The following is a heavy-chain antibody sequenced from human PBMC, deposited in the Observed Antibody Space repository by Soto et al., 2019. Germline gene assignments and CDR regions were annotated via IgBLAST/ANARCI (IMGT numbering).Heavy chain of an antibody. V-gene: IGHV5-51*01. CDR2: IYPADSDT. Sequence: PGESLKISCKASGYSFTNYWIGWVRQLPGKGLEWMGIIYPADSDTTYSPSFQGQVTISADKSISTAYLQWTSLKASDTAMYYCARPPYSSTSWYFDLWGRGTLVTVSS. J-gene: IGHJ2*01. CDR3: ARPPYSSTSWYFDL. CDR1: GYSFTNYW. D-gene: IGHD6-19*01.